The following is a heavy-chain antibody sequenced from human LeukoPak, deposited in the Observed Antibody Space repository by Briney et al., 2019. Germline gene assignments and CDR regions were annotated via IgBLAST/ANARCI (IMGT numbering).Heavy chain of an antibody. CDR2: INPNSGGT. D-gene: IGHD6-13*01. J-gene: IGHJ4*02. Sequence: ASVKVSCKASGYTFSSFYIHWVRQAPGQGLEWMGWINPNSGGTNYAQKFQGRVTMTRDTSISTAYMELSRLRSDDTAVYYCACSRIAAAGLPDVYWGQGTLVTVSS. V-gene: IGHV1-2*02. CDR1: GYTFSSFY. CDR3: ACSRIAAAGLPDVY.